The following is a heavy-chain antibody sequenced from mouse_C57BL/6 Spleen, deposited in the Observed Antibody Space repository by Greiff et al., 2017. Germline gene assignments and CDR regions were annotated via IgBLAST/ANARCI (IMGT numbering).Heavy chain of an antibody. CDR1: GYTFTSYW. V-gene: IGHV1-59*01. J-gene: IGHJ1*03. CDR2: IDPSDSYT. Sequence: QVQLQQPGAELVRPGTSVKLSCKASGYTFTSYWMHWVKQRPGQGLEWIGVIDPSDSYTNYNQKFKGKATLTVDTSSSTAYMQLSSLTSEDSAVYYCARRGSSYLWDFDVWGTGTTVTVSS. CDR3: ARRGSSYLWDFDV. D-gene: IGHD1-1*01.